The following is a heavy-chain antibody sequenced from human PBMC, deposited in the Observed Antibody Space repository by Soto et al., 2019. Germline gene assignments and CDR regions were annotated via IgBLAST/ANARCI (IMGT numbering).Heavy chain of an antibody. D-gene: IGHD3-10*01. Sequence: QVQLVQSGAEVKKPGASVKVSCKASGYTFSSYDITWVRQAAGQGLEWMGWVNPNSGDTDYAQTFQGRVTMTRDTSRTTAYIELLSLSSADPAVYYCARKGFLGWFLDFWGQGTLVTVSS. CDR1: GYTFSSYD. V-gene: IGHV1-8*01. CDR3: ARKGFLGWFLDF. CDR2: VNPNSGDT. J-gene: IGHJ4*02.